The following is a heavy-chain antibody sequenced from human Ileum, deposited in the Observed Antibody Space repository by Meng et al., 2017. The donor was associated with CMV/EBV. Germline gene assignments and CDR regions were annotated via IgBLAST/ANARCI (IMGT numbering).Heavy chain of an antibody. CDR1: GGSINIDDHY. CDR2: ISHSGKT. V-gene: IGHV4-30-4*08. J-gene: IGHJ4*02. CDR3: ARDFRNGYSSFDF. Sequence: QGQLQESVPGLVKPGQTLSPTCSGAGGSINIDDHYWTWIRQAPGTGLEWIGYISHSGKTYYNPSLKSRLSISIDTSKNQFSLRLNDVLAADTAMYYCARDFRNGYSSFDFWGQGTLVTVSS. D-gene: IGHD3-22*01.